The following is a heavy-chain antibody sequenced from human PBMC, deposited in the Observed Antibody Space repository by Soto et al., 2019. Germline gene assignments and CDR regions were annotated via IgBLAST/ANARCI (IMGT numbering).Heavy chain of an antibody. CDR3: ARGNKESWSGYLYYYYYMDV. CDR2: INPSGGST. D-gene: IGHD3-3*01. Sequence: ASVKVSCKASGYTFTSYYMHWVRQAPGQGLEWMGIINPSGGSTSYAQKFQGRVTMTRDTSTSTVYMELSSLRSEDTAVYYCARGNKESWSGYLYYYYYMDVWGKGTTVTVSS. V-gene: IGHV1-46*03. J-gene: IGHJ6*03. CDR1: GYTFTSYY.